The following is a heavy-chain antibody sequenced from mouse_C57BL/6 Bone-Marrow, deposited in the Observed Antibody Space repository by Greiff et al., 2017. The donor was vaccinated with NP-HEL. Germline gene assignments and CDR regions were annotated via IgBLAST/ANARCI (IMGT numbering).Heavy chain of an antibody. J-gene: IGHJ3*01. D-gene: IGHD2-2*01. CDR1: GFTFSDYG. V-gene: IGHV5-15*01. CDR3: ARPLTMVTTRAFAY. CDR2: ISNLAYSI. Sequence: EVQRVESGGGLVQPGGSLKLSCAASGFTFSDYGMAWVRQAPRKGPEWVAFISNLAYSIYYADTVTGRFTISRENAKNTLYLEMSSLRSEDTAMYYCARPLTMVTTRAFAYWGQGTLVTVSA.